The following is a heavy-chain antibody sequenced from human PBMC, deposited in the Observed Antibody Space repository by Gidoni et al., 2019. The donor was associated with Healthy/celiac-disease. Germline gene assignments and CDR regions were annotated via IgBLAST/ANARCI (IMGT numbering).Heavy chain of an antibody. Sequence: EVQLVESGGGLVQPGGSLRLSCAASGFTLSSYEMNWVRQAPGKGLEGVSYISSSGSTIYYADSVKGRFTISRDNAKNSLYLQMNSLRAEDTAVYYCAREGGVEMATALDYWGQGTLVTVSS. D-gene: IGHD5-18*01. CDR1: GFTLSSYE. V-gene: IGHV3-48*03. CDR3: AREGGVEMATALDY. CDR2: ISSSGSTI. J-gene: IGHJ4*02.